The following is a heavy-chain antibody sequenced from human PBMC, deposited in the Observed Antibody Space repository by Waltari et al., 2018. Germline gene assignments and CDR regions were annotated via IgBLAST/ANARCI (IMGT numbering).Heavy chain of an antibody. V-gene: IGHV4-34*01. CDR2: INHSGST. Sequence: QVQLQQWGAGLLTPSETLSLTCAVYGGSFSGYYWSWIRQPPGKGLEWIGEINHSGSTNYNPSLKSRVTISVDTSKNQFSLKLSSVTAADTAVYYCARGRGGYSGSYPIYYFDYWGQGTLVTVSS. J-gene: IGHJ4*02. CDR1: GGSFSGYY. CDR3: ARGRGGYSGSYPIYYFDY. D-gene: IGHD1-26*01.